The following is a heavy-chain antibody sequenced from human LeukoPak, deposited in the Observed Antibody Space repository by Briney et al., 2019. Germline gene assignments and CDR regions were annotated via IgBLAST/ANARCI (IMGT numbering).Heavy chain of an antibody. J-gene: IGHJ5*02. CDR3: ARELRLYYYDSSGYYYDWFDP. V-gene: IGHV1-46*03. CDR2: INPSAGST. Sequence: ASVKVSCKASGYTFTSYYMHWVRQAPGQGLEWMGIINPSAGSTSYAQKFQGRVTMTRDTSTSTVYMELSSLRSEDTAVYYCARELRLYYYDSSGYYYDWFDPWGQGTLVTVSS. CDR1: GYTFTSYY. D-gene: IGHD3-22*01.